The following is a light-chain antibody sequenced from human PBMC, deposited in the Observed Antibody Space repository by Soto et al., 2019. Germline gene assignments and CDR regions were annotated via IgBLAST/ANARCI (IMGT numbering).Light chain of an antibody. CDR2: DAS. CDR1: QSITTF. V-gene: IGKV1-5*01. J-gene: IGKJ4*01. Sequence: DIQMTQSPSTLSASIGDRVTITCRASQSITTFLAWYQQKPGKAPQILIYDASKLEPGVPSRLSGGGSGTEFTLTISSLQPDDSETYYCQQYSTYPLTFGGGTKVDIK. CDR3: QQYSTYPLT.